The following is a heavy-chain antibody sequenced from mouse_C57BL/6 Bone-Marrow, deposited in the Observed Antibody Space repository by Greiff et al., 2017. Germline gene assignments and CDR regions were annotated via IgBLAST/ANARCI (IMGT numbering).Heavy chain of an antibody. V-gene: IGHV5-6*01. CDR2: ISSGGSYT. Sequence: EVQGVESGGDLVKPGGSLKLSCAASGFTFSSYGMSWVRQTPDKRLEWVATISSGGSYTYYPDSVKGRFTISRDNAKNTLYLQMSSLESEDTAMYYCARHGYDYAWFAYWGQGTLVTVSA. CDR3: ARHGYDYAWFAY. J-gene: IGHJ3*01. D-gene: IGHD2-4*01. CDR1: GFTFSSYG.